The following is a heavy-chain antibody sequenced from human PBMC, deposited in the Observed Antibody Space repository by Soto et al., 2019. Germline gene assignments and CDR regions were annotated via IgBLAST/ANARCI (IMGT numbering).Heavy chain of an antibody. CDR2: IKTDGSAT. CDR3: ARDRAYSYDI. J-gene: IGHJ1*01. V-gene: IGHV3-74*01. Sequence: GGSLRLSCAASGFTFSNNWLHWVRQPPGKGLVWVSRIKTDGSATTYADSVKGRFTISRDNAKNTLYLQMNSLRAEDTAVYYCARDRAYSYDIWGQGTLVTVSS. D-gene: IGHD5-18*01. CDR1: GFTFSNNW.